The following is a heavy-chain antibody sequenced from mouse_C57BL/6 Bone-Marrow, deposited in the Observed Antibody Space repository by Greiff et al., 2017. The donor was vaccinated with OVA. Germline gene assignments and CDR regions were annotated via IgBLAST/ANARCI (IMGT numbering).Heavy chain of an antibody. CDR3: ARWCYFPHYYAMDY. CDR2: IDPSDSYT. Sequence: QVQLQQPGAELVMPGASVKLSCKASGYTFTSYWMHWVKQRPGQGLEWIGEIDPSDSYTNYNQKFKGKSTLTVDKYSSTSYMQLSSLTSEDSAVYYCARWCYFPHYYAMDYWGQGTSVTVSS. D-gene: IGHD2-12*01. V-gene: IGHV1-69*01. J-gene: IGHJ4*01. CDR1: GYTFTSYW.